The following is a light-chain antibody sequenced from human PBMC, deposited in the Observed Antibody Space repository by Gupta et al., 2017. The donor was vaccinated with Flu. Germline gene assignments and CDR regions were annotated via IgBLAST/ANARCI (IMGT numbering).Light chain of an antibody. CDR1: QSLLLSDGYNY. J-gene: IGKJ3*01. CDR2: LGS. V-gene: IGKV2-28*01. CDR3: MQALQTPIT. Sequence: VTPGESASISCRSSQSLLLSDGYNYLDWYLQKPGQSPQLLIYLGSNRASGVPDRFSGSGSGTDFTLKISRVEAEDVGVYYCMQALQTPITFGPGTKLDIK.